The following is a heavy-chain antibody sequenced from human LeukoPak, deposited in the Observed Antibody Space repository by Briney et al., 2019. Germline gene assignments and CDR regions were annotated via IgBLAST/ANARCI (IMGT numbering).Heavy chain of an antibody. CDR1: GFTFSSYS. CDR2: ISSSSSTI. CDR3: ARVLDYGDYEDAFDI. J-gene: IGHJ3*02. D-gene: IGHD4-17*01. Sequence: GGSLRLSCAASGFTFSSYSMNWVRQAPGKGLEWVSYISSSSSTIYYADSVKGRFTISRDNAKNSLYLQMNSLRAEDTAVYYCARVLDYGDYEDAFDIWGQGTMVTVSS. V-gene: IGHV3-48*01.